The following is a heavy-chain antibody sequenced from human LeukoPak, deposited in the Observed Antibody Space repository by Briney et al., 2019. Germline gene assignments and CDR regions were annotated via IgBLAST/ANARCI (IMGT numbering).Heavy chain of an antibody. CDR3: GRGEGLGNDY. J-gene: IGHJ4*02. CDR1: GGSVSSYY. V-gene: IGHV4-59*02. D-gene: IGHD1-1*01. Sequence: SETLSLTCTVSGGSVSSYYWNWIRQPPGKGLEWIGYIHNSGSTNYNPSLKSRVAMSLDTSMNQFSLKLRSVTAADTAIYYCGRGEGLGNDYWGQGTLVTVSS. CDR2: IHNSGST.